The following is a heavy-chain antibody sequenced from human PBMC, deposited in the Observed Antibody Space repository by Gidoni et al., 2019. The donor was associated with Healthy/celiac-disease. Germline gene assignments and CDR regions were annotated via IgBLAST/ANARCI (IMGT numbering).Heavy chain of an antibody. CDR1: GFTFDDYA. CDR3: AKDRRIAAAGWDYYGMDV. Sequence: EVQLVESGGVVVQPGGSLRLSCAASGFTFDDYAMHWVRQAPGKGLEWVSLISWDGGSTYYADSVKGRFTISRDNSKNSLYLQMNSLRAEDTALYYCAKDRRIAAAGWDYYGMDVWGQGTTVTVSS. V-gene: IGHV3-43D*03. CDR2: ISWDGGST. D-gene: IGHD6-13*01. J-gene: IGHJ6*02.